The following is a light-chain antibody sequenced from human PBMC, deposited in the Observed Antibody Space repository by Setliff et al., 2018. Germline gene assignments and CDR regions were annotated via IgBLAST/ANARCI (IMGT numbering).Light chain of an antibody. V-gene: IGLV1-44*01. Sequence: SVLTQPPSASGTPGQRVTISCSGSSSNIGSKTVNWYRQLPGTAPKLLISQDSQRPSGVPDRFSGSKSGTSASLAISGLQSEDEADYYCAAWDVSLNEVVFGGGTKVTVL. J-gene: IGLJ2*01. CDR2: QDS. CDR3: AAWDVSLNEVV. CDR1: SSNIGSKT.